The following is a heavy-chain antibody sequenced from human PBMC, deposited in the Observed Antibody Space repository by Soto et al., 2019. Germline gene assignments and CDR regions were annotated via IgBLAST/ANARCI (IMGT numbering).Heavy chain of an antibody. CDR3: ARGYYDFWSGYDAEYYMDV. V-gene: IGHV3-21*01. D-gene: IGHD3-3*01. CDR2: ISSSSSYI. Sequence: GGSLRLSCAASGFTFSSYSMNWVRQAPGKGLEWVSSISSSSSYIYYADSVKGRITISRDNAKNSLYLQMNSLRAEDTAVYYCARGYYDFWSGYDAEYYMDVWGKGTTVTVSS. CDR1: GFTFSSYS. J-gene: IGHJ6*03.